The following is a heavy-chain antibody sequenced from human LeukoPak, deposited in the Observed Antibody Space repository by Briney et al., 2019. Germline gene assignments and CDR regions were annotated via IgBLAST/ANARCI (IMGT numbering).Heavy chain of an antibody. CDR3: ARTPAAGHSNWFDP. CDR1: GGSISSSSYY. V-gene: IGHV4-39*07. J-gene: IGHJ5*02. Sequence: SETLSLTCTVSGGSISSSSYYWGWIRQPPGKGLEWIGSIYYSGSTYYNPSLKSRVTMSVDTSKNQFSLKLSSVTAVDTAVYYCARTPAAGHSNWFDPWGQGTLVTVSS. CDR2: IYYSGST. D-gene: IGHD6-13*01.